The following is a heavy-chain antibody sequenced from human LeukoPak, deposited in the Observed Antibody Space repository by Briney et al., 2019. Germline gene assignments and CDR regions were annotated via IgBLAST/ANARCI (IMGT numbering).Heavy chain of an antibody. CDR2: ISGSGGST. V-gene: IGHV3-23*01. CDR1: GFTFSSDA. D-gene: IGHD3-3*01. Sequence: GGSLRLSCSASGFTFSSDAMSWVRQAPGKGLEWVSAISGSGGSTYYADSVKGRFTISRDNSKNTLYLQMNSLRAEDTAVYYCAKPTIFGVVYYWGQGTLVTVSS. CDR3: AKPTIFGVVYY. J-gene: IGHJ4*02.